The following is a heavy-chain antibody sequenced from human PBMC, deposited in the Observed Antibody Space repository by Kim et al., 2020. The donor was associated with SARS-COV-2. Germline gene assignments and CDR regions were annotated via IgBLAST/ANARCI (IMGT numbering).Heavy chain of an antibody. CDR2: IHYSASI. Sequence: SETLSLTCTVSGGSISSSSYYWGWIRQPPGKGLEWIGSIHYSASIYYNPSLKSRVSISVDTSKNQFSLKLTSVTAADTAVYYCARHKAPSGRVRDGLDVWGQGTTVAVSS. CDR1: GGSISSSSYY. J-gene: IGHJ6*02. D-gene: IGHD1-26*01. V-gene: IGHV4-39*01. CDR3: ARHKAPSGRVRDGLDV.